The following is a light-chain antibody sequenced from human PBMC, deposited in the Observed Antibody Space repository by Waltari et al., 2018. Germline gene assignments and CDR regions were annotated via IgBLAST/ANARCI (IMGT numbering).Light chain of an antibody. CDR3: QHYNNWPLT. J-gene: IGKJ1*01. V-gene: IGKV3D-15*01. CDR2: GAF. CDR1: QSVSNA. Sequence: EIVMTQSPGTLSVSPGERATFSCRASQSVSNALAWYQQKPGQAPRLLIYGAFKRASGIPARISGSGSGTEFTLTISSLQSEDFAVYYCQHYNNWPLTFGQGTKVEIK.